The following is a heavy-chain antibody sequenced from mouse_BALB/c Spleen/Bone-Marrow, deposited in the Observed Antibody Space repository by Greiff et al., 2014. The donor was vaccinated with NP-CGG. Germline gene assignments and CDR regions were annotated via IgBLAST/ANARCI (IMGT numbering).Heavy chain of an antibody. V-gene: IGHV5-17*02. Sequence: DVMLVESGGGLVQPGGSRKLSCAASGFTFGSFGMHWVRQAPEKGLEWVAYISSGSSTIYYADTVKGRFTISRDNPKNTLFLQMTSLRSEDTAMYYCARDDYDYAMDYWGQGTSVTVSS. D-gene: IGHD2-4*01. CDR1: GFTFGSFG. J-gene: IGHJ4*01. CDR3: ARDDYDYAMDY. CDR2: ISSGSSTI.